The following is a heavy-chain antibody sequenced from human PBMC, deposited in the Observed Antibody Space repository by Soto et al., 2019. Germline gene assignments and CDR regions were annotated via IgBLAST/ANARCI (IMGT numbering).Heavy chain of an antibody. V-gene: IGHV3-21*01. Sequence: VSLRLSCAASGFTFTRYSMNWVRQAPGKGLEWVSSISSTTNYIYYADSMKGRFTVSRDNAKNSVYLDMNSLSAEDTAVYYCARESEDLTSNFDYWGQGTLVTVSS. CDR3: ARESEDLTSNFDY. CDR1: GFTFTRYS. J-gene: IGHJ4*02. CDR2: ISSTTNYI.